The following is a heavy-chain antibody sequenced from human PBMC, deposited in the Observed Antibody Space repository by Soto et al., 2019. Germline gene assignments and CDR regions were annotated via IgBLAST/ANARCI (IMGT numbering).Heavy chain of an antibody. V-gene: IGHV3-23*01. D-gene: IGHD5-18*01. Sequence: GGSLRLSCAASGFTFSSYAMSWVRQAPGKGLEWVSAISGSGGSTYYADSVKGRFTISRDNSKNTLYLQMNSLRAEDTAVYYCAKTGVNTAMVPLYFDYWGQGTLVTVSS. CDR3: AKTGVNTAMVPLYFDY. J-gene: IGHJ4*02. CDR2: ISGSGGST. CDR1: GFTFSSYA.